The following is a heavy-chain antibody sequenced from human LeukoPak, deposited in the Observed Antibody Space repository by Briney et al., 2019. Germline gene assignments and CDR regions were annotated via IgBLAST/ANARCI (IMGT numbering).Heavy chain of an antibody. V-gene: IGHV3-21*01. CDR2: ISSSSSYI. J-gene: IGHJ3*02. D-gene: IGHD3-22*01. Sequence: GGSLRLSCAASGFTVSSNYMSWVRQAPGKGLEWVSSISSSSSYIYYADSVKGRFTISRDNAKNSLYLQMNSLRAEDTAVYYCARDREYYYDSSGYYYDAFDIWGQGTMVTVSS. CDR3: ARDREYYYDSSGYYYDAFDI. CDR1: GFTVSSNY.